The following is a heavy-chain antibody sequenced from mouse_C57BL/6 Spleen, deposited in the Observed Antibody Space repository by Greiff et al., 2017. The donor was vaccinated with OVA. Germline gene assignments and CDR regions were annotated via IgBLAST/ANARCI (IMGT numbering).Heavy chain of an antibody. CDR2: LDPSDSYT. V-gene: IGHV1-69*01. CDR1: GYTFTSYW. Sequence: QVQLKQPGAELVMPGASVKLSCKASGYTFTSYWMHWVKQRPGQGLEWIGELDPSDSYTNYNQKFKGKSTLTVDKSSSTAYMQLSSLTSEDSAVYYCARPTVVAYYFDYWGQGTTLTVSS. CDR3: ARPTVVAYYFDY. J-gene: IGHJ2*01. D-gene: IGHD1-1*01.